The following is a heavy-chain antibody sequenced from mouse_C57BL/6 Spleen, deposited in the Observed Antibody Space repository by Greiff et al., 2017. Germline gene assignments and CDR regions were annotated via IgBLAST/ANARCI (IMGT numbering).Heavy chain of an antibody. J-gene: IGHJ4*01. CDR3: ASLAGSNYGDY. Sequence: VKLMESGAELVRPGTSVKVSCKASGYAFTNYLIEWVKQRPGQGLEWIGVINPGSGGTKYNEKFKGKATLTADKSSSTAYIQLNSLTSDDSAVYCCASLAGSNYGDYWGQGTTVTVSS. V-gene: IGHV1-54*01. CDR1: GYAFTNYL. CDR2: INPGSGGT. D-gene: IGHD1-1*01.